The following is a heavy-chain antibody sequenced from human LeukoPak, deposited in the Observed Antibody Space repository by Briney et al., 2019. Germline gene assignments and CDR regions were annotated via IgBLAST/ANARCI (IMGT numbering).Heavy chain of an antibody. CDR1: GFTVSSNY. D-gene: IGHD3-10*01. J-gene: IGHJ4*02. CDR2: IYSGGST. Sequence: GGSLRLSCAASGFTVSSNYMSWVRQAPGKGLEWVSVIYSGGSTYSADSVKGRFTISRDNSKNTLYLQMNSLRAEDTAVYYCARGRDGENYCDYWGQGTLVTVSS. CDR3: ARGRDGENYCDY. V-gene: IGHV3-53*01.